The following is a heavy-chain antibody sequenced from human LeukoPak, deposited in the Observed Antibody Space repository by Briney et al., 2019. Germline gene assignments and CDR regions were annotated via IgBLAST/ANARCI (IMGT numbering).Heavy chain of an antibody. Sequence: GGSLRPSCAASGFTFSSYSMNWVRQAPGKGLEWVSSISSSSSYIYYADSVKGRFTISRDNAKNSLYLQMNSLRAEDTAVYYCASDYYGSGSYYYWGQGTLVTVSS. CDR1: GFTFSSYS. CDR2: ISSSSSYI. J-gene: IGHJ4*02. D-gene: IGHD3-10*01. V-gene: IGHV3-21*01. CDR3: ASDYYGSGSYYY.